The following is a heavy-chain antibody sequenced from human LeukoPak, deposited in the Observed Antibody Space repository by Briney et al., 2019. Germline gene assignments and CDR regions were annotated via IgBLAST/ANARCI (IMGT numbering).Heavy chain of an antibody. CDR1: GYSFTSYW. Sequence: GESLKISCKGSGYSFTSYWIGWVRQMPGKGLEWIGIIYPGDSDTRYSPSFQGQVTISADKSISTAYLQWSSLKASDTAMYYCARLRITGTTRAFGMDVWGQGTTVTVSS. D-gene: IGHD1-20*01. CDR3: ARLRITGTTRAFGMDV. J-gene: IGHJ6*02. CDR2: IYPGDSDT. V-gene: IGHV5-51*01.